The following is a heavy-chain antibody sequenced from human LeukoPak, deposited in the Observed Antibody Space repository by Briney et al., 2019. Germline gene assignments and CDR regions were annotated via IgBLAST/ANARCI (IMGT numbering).Heavy chain of an antibody. J-gene: IGHJ3*02. CDR1: GGSFSGYY. CDR3: ASVDDDYDRHAFDI. V-gene: IGHV4-38-2*01. D-gene: IGHD3-22*01. CDR2: LHHSGST. Sequence: SETLSLTCAVYGGSFSGYYWGWIRQPPGKGLEWIGSLHHSGSTYYNPSLKSRVTISIATSKNQFSLKLSSVTAADTAVYYCASVDDDYDRHAFDIWGPGTMVTVSA.